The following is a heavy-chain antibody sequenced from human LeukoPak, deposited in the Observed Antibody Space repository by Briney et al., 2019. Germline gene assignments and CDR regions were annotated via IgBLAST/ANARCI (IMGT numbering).Heavy chain of an antibody. CDR3: AKGIAVAGTYYYYGMDV. Sequence: RGSLRLSCAAPGFTFSSYAMSWVRQAPGKGLEWVSAISGSGGSTYYADSVKGRFTISRDNSKNTLYLQMNSLRAEDTAVYYCAKGIAVAGTYYYYGMDVWGQGTTVTVSS. J-gene: IGHJ6*02. CDR2: ISGSGGST. CDR1: GFTFSSYA. V-gene: IGHV3-23*01. D-gene: IGHD6-19*01.